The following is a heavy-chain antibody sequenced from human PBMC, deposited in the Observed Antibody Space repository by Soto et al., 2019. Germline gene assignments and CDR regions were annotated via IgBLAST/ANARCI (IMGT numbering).Heavy chain of an antibody. Sequence: QLVESGGGLVQPGGSLTLSCAGSGFAFSSSTIRWVRQASGKGLEWVAGISSKANRFSTAYAASVKGMFIIFRDDSKTTAYLQMNSLKIEDTALYYCFRGSYFSYHSMDVWGKGTTGTV. V-gene: IGHV3-73*02. CDR2: ISSKANRFST. CDR3: FRGSYFSYHSMDV. J-gene: IGHJ6*04. D-gene: IGHD1-26*01. CDR1: GFAFSSST.